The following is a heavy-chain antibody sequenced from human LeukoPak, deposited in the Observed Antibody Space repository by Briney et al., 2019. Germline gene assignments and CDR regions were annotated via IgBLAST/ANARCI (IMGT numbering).Heavy chain of an antibody. CDR1: GVSINSYY. CDR2: IYYSGST. D-gene: IGHD3-22*01. J-gene: IGHJ6*02. CDR3: ARDRVGYYDSSGYYGYYYYYYGMDV. V-gene: IGHV4-59*01. Sequence: PSETLSLTCTVSGVSINSYYWSWIRQPPGKGLEWIGYIYYSGSTNYNPSLKSRVTISVDTSKNQFSLKLSSVTAADTAVYYCARDRVGYYDSSGYYGYYYYYYGMDVWGQGTTVTVSS.